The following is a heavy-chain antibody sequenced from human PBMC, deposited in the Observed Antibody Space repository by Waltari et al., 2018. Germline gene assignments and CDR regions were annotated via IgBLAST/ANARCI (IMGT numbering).Heavy chain of an antibody. CDR3: ARGSGVDY. CDR2: ISDAGGII. D-gene: IGHD7-27*01. Sequence: EVQLLASGGGLVQPGGSLRLSCAASGFTFSTYVMNWVRQAPGKGLEWVSSISDAGGIINYADSVKGRFTISRDNSKNTLYLQMNSLRAEDTAVYYCARGSGVDYWGQGTLVTISS. CDR1: GFTFSTYV. J-gene: IGHJ4*02. V-gene: IGHV3-23*01.